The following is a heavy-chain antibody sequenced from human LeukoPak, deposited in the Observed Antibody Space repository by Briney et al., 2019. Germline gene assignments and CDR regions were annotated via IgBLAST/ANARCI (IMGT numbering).Heavy chain of an antibody. CDR2: ISYDGSNK. Sequence: PGRSLRLSCAASGFTFSSYGMHWVRQAPGKGLEWVAVISYDGSNKYCADSVKGRFTISRDNSKNTLYLQMNSLRAEDTAVYYCAEDEYGGYYNPSHWGQGTLVTVSS. CDR3: AEDEYGGYYNPSH. J-gene: IGHJ4*02. CDR1: GFTFSSYG. V-gene: IGHV3-30*18. D-gene: IGHD3-9*01.